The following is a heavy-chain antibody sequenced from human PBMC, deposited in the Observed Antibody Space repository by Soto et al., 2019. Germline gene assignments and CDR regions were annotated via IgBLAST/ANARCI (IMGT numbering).Heavy chain of an antibody. CDR3: ARVARFSGADVGY. CDR1: GYTFTEFD. V-gene: IGHV1-8*01. CDR2: MNTNTGNT. J-gene: IGHJ4*02. Sequence: QVLLVQAGADVKKPGASVKVPCKTSGYTFTEFDINWVRQAPGQGLEWMGWMNTNTGNTAYAQKFQGRVTMTVAASISTAYMELRRLRSEDTPVYYCARVARFSGADVGYWGQGTLVTVSS.